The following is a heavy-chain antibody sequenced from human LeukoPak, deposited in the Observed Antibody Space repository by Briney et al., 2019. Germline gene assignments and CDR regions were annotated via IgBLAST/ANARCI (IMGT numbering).Heavy chain of an antibody. D-gene: IGHD3-10*01. V-gene: IGHV4-59*01. Sequence: SETLSLTCTVSGGSISPYFWSWIRQPPGQGLEWIGYISYTENTNKNPSLKSRVTISVDTSKNQFSLQLTSVTAADTAVYYCARDDYRGVTNFDPWGQGTLVTVSS. CDR3: ARDDYRGVTNFDP. CDR1: GGSISPYF. CDR2: ISYTENT. J-gene: IGHJ5*02.